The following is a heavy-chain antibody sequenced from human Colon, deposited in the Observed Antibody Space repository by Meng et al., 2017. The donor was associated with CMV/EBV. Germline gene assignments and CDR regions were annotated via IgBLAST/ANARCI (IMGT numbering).Heavy chain of an antibody. CDR2: IRYDGSIK. V-gene: IGHV3-30*02. CDR3: AKGGGSYRAEY. Sequence: GGSLRLSCAASGFTFSSYAMSWVRQAPGKGLQWVAFIRYDGSIKYYEDSVMGRFTISRDDSKNTMYLQMNRLRPEDTALYYCAKGGGSYRAEYWGQGTLVTVSS. J-gene: IGHJ4*02. CDR1: GFTFSSYA. D-gene: IGHD3-16*02.